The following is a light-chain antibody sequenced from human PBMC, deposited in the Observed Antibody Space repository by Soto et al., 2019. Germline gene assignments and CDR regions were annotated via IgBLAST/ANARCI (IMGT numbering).Light chain of an antibody. CDR2: EIS. CDR1: VSDIGNYKY. Sequence: QSALTQPASVSGSPGQSITISCTGTVSDIGNYKYVSWYQQHPGKAPKLMIYEISNRPSGVSIRFSGSKSGNTASLTISGLQTDDEADYYCISYTVSRSYVFGPGTKLTVL. J-gene: IGLJ1*01. CDR3: ISYTVSRSYV. V-gene: IGLV2-14*01.